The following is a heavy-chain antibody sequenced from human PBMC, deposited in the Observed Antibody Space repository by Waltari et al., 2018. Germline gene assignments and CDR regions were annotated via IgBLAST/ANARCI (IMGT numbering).Heavy chain of an antibody. CDR2: VYTDGTT. D-gene: IGHD3-10*01. CDR1: GFTVRSYY. CDR3: ARATRGSGTYYDYFDY. V-gene: IGHV3-53*02. Sequence: EVQLVETGGGLIQPGGSLRLSCAASGFTVRSYYMTWVRPAPGKGLEWVSVVYTDGTTDYADSVKGRFIVSRDDSKNTLYLQMNSLRAEDTAVFYCARATRGSGTYYDYFDYWGQGTLVTVSS. J-gene: IGHJ4*02.